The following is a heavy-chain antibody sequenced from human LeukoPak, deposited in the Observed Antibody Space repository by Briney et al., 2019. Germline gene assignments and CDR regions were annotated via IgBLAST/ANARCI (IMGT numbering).Heavy chain of an antibody. D-gene: IGHD2-2*01. CDR3: ARGREVVVVPAASNYFDY. J-gene: IGHJ4*02. Sequence: SETLSLTGAVYGGSFSGYYWSWIRQPPGKGLEWIGEINHSGSTNYNPSLKSRVTISVDTSKNQFSLKLSSVTAADTAVYYCARGREVVVVPAASNYFDYWGQGTLVTVSS. CDR2: INHSGST. CDR1: GGSFSGYY. V-gene: IGHV4-34*01.